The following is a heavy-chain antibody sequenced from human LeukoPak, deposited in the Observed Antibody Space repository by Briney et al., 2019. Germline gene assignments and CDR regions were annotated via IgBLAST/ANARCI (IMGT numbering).Heavy chain of an antibody. Sequence: ASVKVSCKASGYTFTTHHMHWVRQAPGQGLEWMGIIKLRDGYTTTFAQKFQGRVTMTTDTSTSTVYLDLGSLRSEDTAVYYCARSTAGLDYWGQGTLVTVSS. CDR1: GYTFTTHH. J-gene: IGHJ4*02. CDR2: IKLRDGYTT. CDR3: ARSTAGLDY. D-gene: IGHD1-1*01. V-gene: IGHV1-46*01.